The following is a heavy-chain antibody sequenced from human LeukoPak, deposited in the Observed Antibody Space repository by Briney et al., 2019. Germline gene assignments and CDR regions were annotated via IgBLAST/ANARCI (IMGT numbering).Heavy chain of an antibody. Sequence: GESLKISCKGSGYSFTSYWIGWVRQMPGKGLEWMGIIYPGDFDTRYSPSFQGQVTISADKSISTAYLQWSSLKASDTAMYYCARPAPYYYDSSGYYWDYWGQGTLVTVSS. J-gene: IGHJ4*02. CDR1: GYSFTSYW. V-gene: IGHV5-51*01. D-gene: IGHD3-22*01. CDR3: ARPAPYYYDSSGYYWDY. CDR2: IYPGDFDT.